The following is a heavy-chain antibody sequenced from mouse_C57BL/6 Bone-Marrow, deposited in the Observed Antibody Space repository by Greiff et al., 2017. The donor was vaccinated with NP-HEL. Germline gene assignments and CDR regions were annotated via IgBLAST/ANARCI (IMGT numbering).Heavy chain of an antibody. Sequence: QVHVKQSGAELAKPGASVKLSCKASGYTFTSYWMHWVKQRPGQGLEWIGYINPSSGYTKYNQKFKDKATLTADKSSSTAYMQLSSLTYEDSAVYYCARSGYGSLYYFDYWGQGTTLTVSS. CDR3: ARSGYGSLYYFDY. V-gene: IGHV1-7*01. CDR2: INPSSGYT. CDR1: GYTFTSYW. J-gene: IGHJ2*01. D-gene: IGHD1-1*01.